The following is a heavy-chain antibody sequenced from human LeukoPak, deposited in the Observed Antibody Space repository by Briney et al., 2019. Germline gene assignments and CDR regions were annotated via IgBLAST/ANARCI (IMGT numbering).Heavy chain of an antibody. CDR3: ARDRGYSTFDN. CDR1: IFPFSNYC. CDR2: MKEDGGEI. V-gene: IGHV3-7*01. J-gene: IGHJ5*02. D-gene: IGHD4-23*01. Sequence: GGSLRLSCAASIFPFSNYCMSWVREAPGGGGEGVANMKEDGGEINYVDSVKGRFTISRDNAKNSLYLHMNSLRVDDTAVYYCARDRGYSTFDNWGQGTLVTVSS.